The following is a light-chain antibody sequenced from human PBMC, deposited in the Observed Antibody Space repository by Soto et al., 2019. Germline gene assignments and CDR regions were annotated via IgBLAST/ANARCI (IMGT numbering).Light chain of an antibody. CDR1: QSISTY. V-gene: IGKV1-39*01. J-gene: IGKJ2*02. Sequence: DIPMTQSPSSLSASVGDRVTITCRASQSISTYLNWYQQKVGKAPELLIYAAASLQRGVPSRFSGSGSGTDFTLTISSLQPEDFATYDCQQSYSTPRTFDQGTKLEIK. CDR2: AAA. CDR3: QQSYSTPRT.